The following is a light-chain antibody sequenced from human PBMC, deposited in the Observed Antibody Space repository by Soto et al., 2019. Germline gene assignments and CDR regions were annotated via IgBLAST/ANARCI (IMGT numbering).Light chain of an antibody. CDR2: DDK. CDR3: QSYDGSLSGSF. Sequence: QAVVTQPPSVSGAPGQRVTISCTGSGSNIGAGYDVHWYQQVPGTAPKLLIYDDKKRPSGVPDRFSGSKSGTSASLAITGLQAEDEADYYCQSYDGSLSGSFFGEGTKLTVL. V-gene: IGLV1-40*01. J-gene: IGLJ2*01. CDR1: GSNIGAGYD.